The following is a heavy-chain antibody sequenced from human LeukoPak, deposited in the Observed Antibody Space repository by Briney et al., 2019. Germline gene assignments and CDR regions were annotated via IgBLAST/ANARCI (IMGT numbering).Heavy chain of an antibody. CDR3: ARGLSKDAFDI. Sequence: GRSLRLSCAASGFTFSSYGMHWVRQAPGKGLEWVAVISYDGSNKYYADSVKGRFTISRDNSKNTLYLQMNSLRAEDTAVYYCARGLSKDAFDIWGQGTMVTVSS. CDR2: ISYDGSNK. V-gene: IGHV3-30*03. J-gene: IGHJ3*02. CDR1: GFTFSSYG. D-gene: IGHD4-11*01.